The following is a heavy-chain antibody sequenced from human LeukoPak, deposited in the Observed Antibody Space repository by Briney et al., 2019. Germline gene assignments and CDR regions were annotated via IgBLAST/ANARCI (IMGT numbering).Heavy chain of an antibody. CDR2: ISVSGDKT. CDR1: GFTFSSDA. Sequence: GGSLRLSCEASGFTFSSDAMNWVRQAPGKGLEWVSSISVSGDKTWYADSAKGRFTISRDNSKSTLYLQMNGLRAEDTAVYYCARRYCGGDCYYFDYWGQGTLVTVSS. V-gene: IGHV3-23*01. D-gene: IGHD2-21*02. J-gene: IGHJ4*02. CDR3: ARRYCGGDCYYFDY.